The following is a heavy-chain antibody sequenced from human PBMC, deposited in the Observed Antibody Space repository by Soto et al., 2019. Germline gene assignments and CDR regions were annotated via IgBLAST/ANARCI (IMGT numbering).Heavy chain of an antibody. CDR1: GFTFSTHG. D-gene: IGHD3-3*01. CDR3: ANCGCGVVNNYMDV. V-gene: IGHV3-30*18. Sequence: QVQLVESGGGVVQPGKSLRLSCAASGFTFSTHGMHWVRQAPGKGLEWVAVISYDGSNKYYADSVKGRFTISRDNSKDPLYLQMNSLRAEDTAVYYCANCGCGVVNNYMDVWGKGTTVTVSS. CDR2: ISYDGSNK. J-gene: IGHJ6*03.